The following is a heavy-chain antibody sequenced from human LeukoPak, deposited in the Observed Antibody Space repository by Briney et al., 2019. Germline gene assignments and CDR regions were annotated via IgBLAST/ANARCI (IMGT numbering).Heavy chain of an antibody. CDR2: IKQDGSEK. V-gene: IGHV3-7*01. D-gene: IGHD6-13*01. CDR1: GFTFCSYW. J-gene: IGHJ4*02. Sequence: GGSLRLSCAAPGFTFCSYWMSRVRQAPGKGLEWVANIKQDGSEKYYVDSVKGRFTISRDNAKNSLYLQMNSLRAEDTAVYYCARVPSSRPIDYWGQGTLVTVSS. CDR3: ARVPSSRPIDY.